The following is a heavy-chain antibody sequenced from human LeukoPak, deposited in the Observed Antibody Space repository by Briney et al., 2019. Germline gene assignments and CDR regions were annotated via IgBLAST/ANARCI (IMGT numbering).Heavy chain of an antibody. CDR1: GFTFSDYY. D-gene: IGHD5-18*01. J-gene: IGHJ4*02. CDR3: ARDKDTAMVKLRDY. Sequence: GGSLRLSCAASGFTFSDYYMIWLRQAPGKGLEWVSYISSSSSTTYYADSVKGRFTISRDNAKNSLYLQMNSLRAEDTAVYYCARDKDTAMVKLRDYWGQGTLVTVSS. V-gene: IGHV3-11*04. CDR2: ISSSSSTT.